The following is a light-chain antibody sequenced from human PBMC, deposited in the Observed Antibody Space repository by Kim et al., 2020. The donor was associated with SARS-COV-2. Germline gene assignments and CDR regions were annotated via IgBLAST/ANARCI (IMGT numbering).Light chain of an antibody. CDR2: GKD. J-gene: IGLJ3*02. V-gene: IGLV3-19*01. CDR3: NSRDSGDNVWV. Sequence: SSELTQDPAVSVALGQTVRISCQGDSLRDYYASWYQQKPGQAPVLVIYGKDNRPSGIPDRFSGSRSGNTASLTITGAQAEDEADYYCNSRDSGDNVWVFGGRTELTVL. CDR1: SLRDYY.